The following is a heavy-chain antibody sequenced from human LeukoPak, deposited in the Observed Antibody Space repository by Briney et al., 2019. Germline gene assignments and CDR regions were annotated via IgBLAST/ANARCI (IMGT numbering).Heavy chain of an antibody. D-gene: IGHD1-26*01. Sequence: GGPLRLSCAASGFTFSNYGMHWVRQAPGKGLEWVAVISYDGSNKYYADSVKGRFTISRDNSKNTLYLQMNSLRAEDTAVFFCAKSRGTYFLYFDYWGPGTLVSVSS. J-gene: IGHJ4*02. CDR1: GFTFSNYG. V-gene: IGHV3-30*18. CDR3: AKSRGTYFLYFDY. CDR2: ISYDGSNK.